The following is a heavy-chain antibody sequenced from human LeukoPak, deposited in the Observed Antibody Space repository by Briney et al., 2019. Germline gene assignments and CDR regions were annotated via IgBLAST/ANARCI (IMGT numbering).Heavy chain of an antibody. CDR2: ISGSGGST. D-gene: IGHD3-22*01. V-gene: IGHV3-23*01. CDR3: ANTHPITMIVVVITPFDY. J-gene: IGHJ4*02. CDR1: GFTFSSYA. Sequence: GGSLRLSCAASGFTFSSYAMSWVRQAPGKGLEWVSAISGSGGSTYYADSVKGRFTISRDNSKNTLYLQMNSLRAEDTAVYYCANTHPITMIVVVITPFDYWGQGTLVTVSS.